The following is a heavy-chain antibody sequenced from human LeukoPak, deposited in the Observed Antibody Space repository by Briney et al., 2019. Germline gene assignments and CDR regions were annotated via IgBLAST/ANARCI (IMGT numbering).Heavy chain of an antibody. CDR1: GGSIDSNS. V-gene: IGHV4-59*12. J-gene: IGHJ4*02. CDR3: ASLPPRYYDFWSGYYPPAY. D-gene: IGHD3-3*01. CDR2: IYYSGTT. Sequence: SETLSLTCTVSGGSIDSNSWTWIRQPPGKGLEWIGYIYYSGTTNYNPSLKSRVTMSVDTSKNQFSLRLSSVTAADTAVYYCASLPPRYYDFWSGYYPPAYWGQGTLVTVSS.